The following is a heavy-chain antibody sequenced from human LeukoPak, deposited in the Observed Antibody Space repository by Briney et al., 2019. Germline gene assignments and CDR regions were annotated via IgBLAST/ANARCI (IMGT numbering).Heavy chain of an antibody. J-gene: IGHJ4*02. CDR3: ARRIYDSSGYPLFDY. D-gene: IGHD3-22*01. V-gene: IGHV4-59*08. CDR1: GGSFSGYY. Sequence: KPSETLSLTCAVYGGSFSGYYWSWIRQPPGKGLEWIGYIYDSGSTNYNPSLKSRVTISVDTSKNQFSLKLSSVTAADTAVYYCARRIYDSSGYPLFDYWGQGTLVTVSS. CDR2: IYDSGST.